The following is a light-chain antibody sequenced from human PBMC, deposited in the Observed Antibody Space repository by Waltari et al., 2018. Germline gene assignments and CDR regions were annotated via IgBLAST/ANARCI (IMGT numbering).Light chain of an antibody. V-gene: IGKV3-20*01. J-gene: IGKJ1*01. CDR1: QSVGRT. Sequence: SCRASQSVGRTLAWYQQKPGQAPRLLIYGASSRATGIPDRFSGSGSGTEFSLTISRLEPEDFAVYYCQHYVRLPVTFGQGTKVEIK. CDR3: QHYVRLPVT. CDR2: GAS.